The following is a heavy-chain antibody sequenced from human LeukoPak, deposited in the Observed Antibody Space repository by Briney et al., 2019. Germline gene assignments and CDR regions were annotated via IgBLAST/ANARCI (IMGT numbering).Heavy chain of an antibody. CDR2: VTNSGTT. CDR3: ARDVVLIKPKPLLSHYYMDV. D-gene: IGHD3-22*01. Sequence: PSETLSLTCNVSGESISSHYWTWTRQSPGKGLEWIGYVTNSGTTKFNPSLKSRVTISRDTSKNQISLRLSSVTAADTAVYYCARDVVLIKPKPLLSHYYMDVWGKGTTVTISS. J-gene: IGHJ6*03. V-gene: IGHV4-59*11. CDR1: GESISSHY.